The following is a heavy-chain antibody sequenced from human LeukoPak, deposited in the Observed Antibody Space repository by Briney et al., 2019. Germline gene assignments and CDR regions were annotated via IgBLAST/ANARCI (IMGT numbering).Heavy chain of an antibody. Sequence: GGSLTLSCAAYGFTFSDYHMSWIRQAPGKGVEWFSYINSSGSTIYYADTVKGRFTISRENAKSSLYLQMNSLRAEGTAVYYCARDWGVVPAAHTVLSDYWGQGTLVTVSS. V-gene: IGHV3-11*04. J-gene: IGHJ4*02. CDR1: GFTFSDYH. CDR3: ARDWGVVPAAHTVLSDY. D-gene: IGHD2-2*01. CDR2: INSSGSTI.